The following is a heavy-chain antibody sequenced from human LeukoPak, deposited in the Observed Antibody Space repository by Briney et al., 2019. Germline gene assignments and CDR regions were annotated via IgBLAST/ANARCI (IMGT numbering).Heavy chain of an antibody. V-gene: IGHV5-51*01. CDR1: GYSFNYW. CDR2: IYPGDSDT. CDR3: ARQDGSGLYYFDY. D-gene: IGHD3-10*01. J-gene: IGHJ4*02. Sequence: GESLKISCKGSGYSFNYWIGWVRQMPGKGLEWMGIIYPGDSDTRYSPSSQGQVTISADRSISTADLQWSSLKASDSAMYYCARQDGSGLYYFDYWGQGTLVTVSS.